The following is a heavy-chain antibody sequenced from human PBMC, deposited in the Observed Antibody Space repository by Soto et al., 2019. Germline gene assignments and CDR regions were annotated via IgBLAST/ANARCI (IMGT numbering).Heavy chain of an antibody. CDR3: AREMATIKRDDAFDI. V-gene: IGHV1-18*01. Sequence: ASVKVSCKASGYTFTSYGISLVRQAPGQGLEWMGWISAYNGTANYAQKFQGRVTITADESTSTAYMELSSLRSEDTAVYYCAREMATIKRDDAFDIWGQGTMVTVSS. CDR2: ISAYNGTA. J-gene: IGHJ3*02. D-gene: IGHD5-12*01. CDR1: GYTFTSYG.